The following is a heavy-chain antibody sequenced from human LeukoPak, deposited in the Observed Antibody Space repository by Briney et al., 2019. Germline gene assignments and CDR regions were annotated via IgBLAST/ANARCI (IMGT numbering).Heavy chain of an antibody. CDR3: ARDRVVVVVAAARDAFDI. V-gene: IGHV3-11*04. D-gene: IGHD2-15*01. CDR1: GFTFSDYY. Sequence: GGSLRLSCAASGFTFSDYYMSWIRQAPGKGLEWVSYISSSGSTIYYADSVKGRFTISRDNAKNSLYLQMNSLRAEDTAVYYCARDRVVVVVAAARDAFDIWGQGTMVTVSS. CDR2: ISSSGSTI. J-gene: IGHJ3*02.